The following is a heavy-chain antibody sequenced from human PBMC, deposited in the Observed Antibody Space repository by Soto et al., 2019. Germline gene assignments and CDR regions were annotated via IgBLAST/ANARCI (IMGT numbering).Heavy chain of an antibody. CDR3: ATPPRSRCYFDY. Sequence: QVQLVQSGAAVKKPGASVKVSCKASGYTFTSYGISWVRQAPGQGVEWMGWISAYNGNTNYAQKLQGRVTMTTDTYTSTAQMDLRSLRDDDTSEYYCATPPRSRCYFDYWGQGTLVTVSS. V-gene: IGHV1-18*01. J-gene: IGHJ4*02. CDR2: ISAYNGNT. CDR1: GYTFTSYG. D-gene: IGHD1-26*01.